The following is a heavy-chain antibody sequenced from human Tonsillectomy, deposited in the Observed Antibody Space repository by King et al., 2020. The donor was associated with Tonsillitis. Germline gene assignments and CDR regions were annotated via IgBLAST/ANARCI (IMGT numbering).Heavy chain of an antibody. J-gene: IGHJ6*03. Sequence: VQLVQSGAEVKKPGSSVKVSCKASGGTFGNYGISWVRQAPGQGLEWMGGFLPVFGTSNYAQKFQGRVTITADDSTGTAYMELSSLISEDTAVYYCARDLWRGTGRTAYHYYYMDVWGKGTTVTVSS. CDR3: ARDLWRGTGRTAYHYYYMDV. D-gene: IGHD1-1*01. CDR2: FLPVFGTS. V-gene: IGHV1-69*01. CDR1: GGTFGNYG.